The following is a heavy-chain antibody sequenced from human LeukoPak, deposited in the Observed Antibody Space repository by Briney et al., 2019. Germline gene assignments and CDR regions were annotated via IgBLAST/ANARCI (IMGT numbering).Heavy chain of an antibody. CDR3: ARVRTYSSGPFGY. CDR2: INAGNGNT. V-gene: IGHV1-3*01. Sequence: EASVKVSCKASGYTFTSYAMHWVRQAPGQRLEWMGRINAGNGNTKYSQKFQGRVTITRDTSASTAYMELSSLRSEDTAVYYCARVRTYSSGPFGYWGQGTLVTVSS. J-gene: IGHJ4*02. CDR1: GYTFTSYA. D-gene: IGHD6-19*01.